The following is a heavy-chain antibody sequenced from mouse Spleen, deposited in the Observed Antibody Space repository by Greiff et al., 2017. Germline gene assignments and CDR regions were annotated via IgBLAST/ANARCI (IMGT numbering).Heavy chain of an antibody. V-gene: IGHV1-54*01. CDR3: ARSRRDGLYAMDY. Sequence: QVQLQQSGAELVRPGTSVKVSCKASGYAFTNYLIEWVKQRPGQGLEWIGVINPGSGGTNYNEKFKGKATLTADKSSSTAYMQLSSLTSDDSAVYFCARSRRDGLYAMDYWGQGTSVTVSS. D-gene: IGHD2-3*01. CDR2: INPGSGGT. J-gene: IGHJ4*01. CDR1: GYAFTNYL.